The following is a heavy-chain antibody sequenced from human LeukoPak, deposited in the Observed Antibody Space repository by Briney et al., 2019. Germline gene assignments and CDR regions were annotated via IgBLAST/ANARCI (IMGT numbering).Heavy chain of an antibody. CDR3: ARGLPGY. CDR2: INHSGGT. J-gene: IGHJ4*02. CDR1: GGSFSGYY. V-gene: IGHV4-34*01. Sequence: PSETLSLTCAVYGGSFSGYYWSWIRQPPGRGLEWIGEINHSGGTNYNPSLKSRVTISIDTSKNQFSLKLTSVTAADTAVYYCARGLPGYWGQGTLVIVSS.